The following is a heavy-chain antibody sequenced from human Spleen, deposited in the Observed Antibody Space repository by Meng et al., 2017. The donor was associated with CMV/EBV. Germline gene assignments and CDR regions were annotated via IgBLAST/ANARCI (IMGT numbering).Heavy chain of an antibody. CDR2: ISWNSGSI. CDR3: AKAQLGYCSGGSCYYFDY. D-gene: IGHD2-15*01. J-gene: IGHJ4*02. CDR1: GFTFDDYA. Sequence: SLRPSCAAPGFTFDDYAMHWVRPAPGKGLEVVSGISWNSGSIGYADSVKGRFTISRDNAKNSLYLQMNSLRAEDTALYYCAKAQLGYCSGGSCYYFDYWGQGTLVTVSS. V-gene: IGHV3-9*01.